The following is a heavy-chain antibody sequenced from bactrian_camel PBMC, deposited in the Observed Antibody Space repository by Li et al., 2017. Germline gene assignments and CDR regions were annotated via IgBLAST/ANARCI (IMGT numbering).Heavy chain of an antibody. J-gene: IGHJ4*01. CDR2: IDSANRP. D-gene: IGHD5*01. Sequence: HVQLVESGGGSVQAGGSLRLSCDGHGSTYSPYCLAWFRQTPGQEREEVAFIDSANRPTYAASVKGRFAVSRDNAKDILYLQMNRLKPEDSGLYYCAGRMAVGAPTKGFRRISMSGARGPRSPSP. CDR3: AGRMAVGAPTKGFRRISMS. V-gene: IGHV3S26*01. CDR1: GSTYSPYC.